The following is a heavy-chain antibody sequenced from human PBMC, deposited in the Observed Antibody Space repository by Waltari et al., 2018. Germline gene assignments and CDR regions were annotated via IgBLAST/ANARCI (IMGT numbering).Heavy chain of an antibody. V-gene: IGHV3-7*01. J-gene: IGHJ4*02. Sequence: EVQLVESGGGLVQPGGSLRLSCAASGFTFSSYWMSWVRQAPGKGLEWVANIKQDGSEKYYVDSVKGRFTISRDNAKNSLYLQMNSLRAEDTAVYYCARVQSSGWYHYFDYWGQGTLVTVSS. D-gene: IGHD6-19*01. CDR2: IKQDGSEK. CDR3: ARVQSSGWYHYFDY. CDR1: GFTFSSYW.